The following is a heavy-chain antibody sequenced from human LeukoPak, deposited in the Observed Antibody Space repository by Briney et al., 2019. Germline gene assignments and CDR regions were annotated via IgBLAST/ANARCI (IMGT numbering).Heavy chain of an antibody. V-gene: IGHV4-34*01. D-gene: IGHD3-22*01. CDR3: ARVVEGSDTSGYYLPY. J-gene: IGHJ4*02. Sequence: PSETLSLTCAVYGGSFSGYYWSWIRQPPGKGLEWIGEINHSGSFNYDGYTNYNPSFKSRVTISADTSKKQFSLKLTSVTAADTAVYYCARVVEGSDTSGYYLPYWGQGTLVTVSS. CDR1: GGSFSGYY. CDR2: INHSGSFNYDGYT.